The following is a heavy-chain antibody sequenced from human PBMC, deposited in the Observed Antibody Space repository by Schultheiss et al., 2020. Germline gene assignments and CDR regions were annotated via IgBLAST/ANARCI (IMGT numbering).Heavy chain of an antibody. D-gene: IGHD3-10*01. CDR2: ISYDGSNK. CDR3: VGERDTAAAPFDY. CDR1: GFTFSYYY. J-gene: IGHJ4*02. Sequence: GGSLRLSCAASGFTFSYYYMSGVRQAPGKGLEWVAVISYDGSNKYYADSVKGRFTISRDNSKNTLYLQMNSLRAEDTAVYYCVGERDTAAAPFDYWGQGTLVTVSS. V-gene: IGHV3-30*03.